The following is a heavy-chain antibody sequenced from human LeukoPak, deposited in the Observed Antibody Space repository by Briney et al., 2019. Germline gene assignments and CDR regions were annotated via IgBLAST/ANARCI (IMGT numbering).Heavy chain of an antibody. V-gene: IGHV3-30*03. J-gene: IGHJ4*02. CDR3: VGSVTTGY. D-gene: IGHD4-11*01. CDR1: GITFSSYG. Sequence: GRSLRLSCAAAGITFSSYGMHLVRQAPGKGLEWVAVISYDGSNKYYADSVKGRFTISRDNSKNTLYLQMNSLRAEDTAVYYCVGSVTTGYWGQGTLVTVSS. CDR2: ISYDGSNK.